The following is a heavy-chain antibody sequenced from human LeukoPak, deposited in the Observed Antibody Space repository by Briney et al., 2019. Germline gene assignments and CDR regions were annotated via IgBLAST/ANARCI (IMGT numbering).Heavy chain of an antibody. J-gene: IGHJ6*02. D-gene: IGHD3-16*01. V-gene: IGHV3-74*01. CDR3: SLGQAHGMDV. Sequence: GSLRLSCAASGFTFSNYWMHWVRQAPGKGLMWVSRINSDGTSTSYADSVKGRFTISRDNAKNTLYLQMNSLRAEDTAVYYCSLGQAHGMDVWGQGTTVTVSS. CDR2: INSDGTST. CDR1: GFTFSNYW.